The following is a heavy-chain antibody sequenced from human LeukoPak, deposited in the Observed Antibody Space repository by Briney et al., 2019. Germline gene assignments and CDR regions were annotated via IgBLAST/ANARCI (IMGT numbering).Heavy chain of an antibody. J-gene: IGHJ4*02. CDR2: ISSSSSYI. CDR3: AREVTAPYDYVWGSYRGTYFDY. CDR1: GFTFSTYS. V-gene: IGHV3-21*01. D-gene: IGHD3-16*02. Sequence: GGSLRLSCAASGFTFSTYSMNWVRQAPGKGLEWVSSISSSSSYIYYADSVKGRFTISRDNAKNSLYLQMNSLRAEDTAVYYCAREVTAPYDYVWGSYRGTYFDYWGQGTLVTVSS.